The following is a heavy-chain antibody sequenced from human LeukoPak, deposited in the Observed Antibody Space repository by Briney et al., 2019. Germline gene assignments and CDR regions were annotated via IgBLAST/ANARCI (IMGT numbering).Heavy chain of an antibody. J-gene: IGHJ3*02. CDR1: GFTFSNYN. V-gene: IGHV3-21*06. CDR2: ISSRGSYT. CDR3: ARIDAFDI. Sequence: GGALRLSCAASGFTFSNYNMNWVRQAAGKGLEWVSYISSRGSYTYYADSVKGRFTISRDNAKNSLYLQMNSLRAEDTAVYYCARIDAFDIWGQGTMVTVS.